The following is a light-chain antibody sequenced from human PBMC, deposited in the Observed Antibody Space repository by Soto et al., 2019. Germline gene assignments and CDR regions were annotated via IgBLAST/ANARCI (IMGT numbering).Light chain of an antibody. V-gene: IGKV3-11*01. CDR1: QSLSNNIY. CDR3: QQRSNWPPWT. Sequence: IVLTQSRGTLYLSPGERATLSCRASQSLSNNIYLAWYQQKPGQAPRLLIYGASSRATGIPARFSGSGSGTDFTLTISSLEPEDFAVYYCQQRSNWPPWTFGQGTKVDIK. CDR2: GAS. J-gene: IGKJ1*01.